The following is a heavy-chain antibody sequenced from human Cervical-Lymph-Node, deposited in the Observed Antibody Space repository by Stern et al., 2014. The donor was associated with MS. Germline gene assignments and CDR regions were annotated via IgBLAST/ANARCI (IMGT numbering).Heavy chain of an antibody. J-gene: IGHJ4*02. CDR2: IDPSGGST. D-gene: IGHD3-10*01. CDR3: ARSMVRGLIASPIDY. CDR1: GYTFTSYY. Sequence: VQLVQSGAEVKKPGASVKVSCKASGYTFTSYYMHWVRQAPGQGLEWMVIIDPSGGSTTFAQKVQGRVTMTRDTSTSTVYMELSSLTSEDTAVYYCARSMVRGLIASPIDYWGQGTLVTVSS. V-gene: IGHV1-46*01.